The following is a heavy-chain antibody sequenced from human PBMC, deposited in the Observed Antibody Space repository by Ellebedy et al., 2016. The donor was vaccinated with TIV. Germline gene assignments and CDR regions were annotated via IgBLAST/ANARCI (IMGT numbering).Heavy chain of an antibody. CDR1: GFSFTSYS. CDR3: ARISVVLGAATPNFKY. CDR2: ISSGSNYI. V-gene: IGHV3-21*01. J-gene: IGHJ4*02. Sequence: GESLKISCAASGFSFTSYSMTWVRQAPGKGLEWVSSISSGSNYIYYGDSVKGRFTISRDNVQNSLYLQMNSLRAEDTAVYYCARISVVLGAATPNFKYWGQGALVTVSS. D-gene: IGHD2-15*01.